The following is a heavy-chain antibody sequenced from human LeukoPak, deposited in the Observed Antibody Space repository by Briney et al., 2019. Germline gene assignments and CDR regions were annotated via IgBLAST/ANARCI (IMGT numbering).Heavy chain of an antibody. V-gene: IGHV1-2*02. Sequence: ASVKGCCTASGYTFSGYDMHWARQAPGQRHELKGWINPSSGGINYAQTFQGRVTMTKDTSISTAYMELSRLRSDDTAVYYCARGGGTSCLLGYGIGGSRYWGQGTLVTVSS. D-gene: IGHD2-15*01. CDR2: INPSSGGI. CDR3: ARGGGTSCLLGYGIGGSRY. CDR1: GYTFSGYD. J-gene: IGHJ4*02.